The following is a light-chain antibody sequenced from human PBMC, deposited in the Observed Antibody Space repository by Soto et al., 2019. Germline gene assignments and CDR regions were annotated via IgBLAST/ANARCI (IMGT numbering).Light chain of an antibody. J-gene: IGKJ1*01. Sequence: IQLTQSPSSLSASVGDRVTITCRASQGISSYLAWYQQKPGKAPKLLIYAASTLQSGVPSRFSGSGSGTDFPLTISSLQPEDFATYYCQQLNSYPWTFGQGTKVKIK. CDR2: AAS. CDR1: QGISSY. V-gene: IGKV1-9*01. CDR3: QQLNSYPWT.